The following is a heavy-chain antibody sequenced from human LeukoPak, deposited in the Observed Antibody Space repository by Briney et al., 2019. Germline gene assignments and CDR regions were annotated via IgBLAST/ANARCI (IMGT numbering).Heavy chain of an antibody. CDR2: IKQDGSEK. J-gene: IGHJ4*02. D-gene: IGHD5-18*01. CDR1: GFTFSSYW. Sequence: GGSLRLSCAASGFTFSSYWMSWVRQAPGKGLEWVANIKQDGSEKYYVDSVKGRFTISRDNAKNSLYLQMNSLRAEDTAVYYCANSKGEYSYGHPYYFDYWGQGTLVTVSS. V-gene: IGHV3-7*03. CDR3: ANSKGEYSYGHPYYFDY.